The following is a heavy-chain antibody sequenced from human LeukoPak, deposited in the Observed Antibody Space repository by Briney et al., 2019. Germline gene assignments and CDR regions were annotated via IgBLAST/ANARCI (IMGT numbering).Heavy chain of an antibody. V-gene: IGHV3-23*01. CDR3: AKDSSSGYYYYFDY. CDR1: GFTFSSYA. D-gene: IGHD3-22*01. Sequence: GGSLRLSCAASGFTFSSYAMSWVRQAPGKGLEWVSAISGSGGSTYYADSVKGRFTISRDNSKNTLCLQMNSLRAEDTAVYYCAKDSSSGYYYYFDYWGQGTLVTVSS. CDR2: ISGSGGST. J-gene: IGHJ4*02.